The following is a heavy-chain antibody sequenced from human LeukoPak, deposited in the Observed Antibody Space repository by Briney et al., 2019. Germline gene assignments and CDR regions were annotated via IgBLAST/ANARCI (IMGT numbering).Heavy chain of an antibody. J-gene: IGHJ4*02. CDR3: AKEGRSLQTY. CDR1: GFTFSSYA. V-gene: IGHV3-23*01. CDR2: ISGSGGST. Sequence: GGSLRLSCAASGFTFSSYAMSWVRQAPGKGLEWVSAISGSGGSTYYADSLKGRFTISRDNAKNSLYLQMNSLRVEDTAVYYCAKEGRSLQTYWGQGTLVTVSS. D-gene: IGHD5-24*01.